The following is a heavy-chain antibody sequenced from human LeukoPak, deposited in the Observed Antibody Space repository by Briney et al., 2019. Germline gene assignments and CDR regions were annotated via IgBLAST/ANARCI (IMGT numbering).Heavy chain of an antibody. J-gene: IGHJ2*01. CDR3: ARASTPYYYDSSGYRYWYFDL. CDR1: GYTLTSYH. D-gene: IGHD3-22*01. CDR2: INPSDGST. Sequence: GASVKVSCKASGYTLTSYHMHWVRQAPGQGPEWMGIINPSDGSTSYPQRFQGRVTMTRDTSTSTVNMELSSLRSEDTAVYYCARASTPYYYDSSGYRYWYFDLWGRGNLVTVSS. V-gene: IGHV1-46*01.